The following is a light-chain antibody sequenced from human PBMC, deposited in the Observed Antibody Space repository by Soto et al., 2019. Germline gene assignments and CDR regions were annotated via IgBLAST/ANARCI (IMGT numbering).Light chain of an antibody. CDR3: MQATQLPGT. J-gene: IGKJ2*01. Sequence: DIVMTQTPLSSPVTLGQPASISCRSSQSLVHGDGNTYLSWLHQRPGQPPRLLINKISHRISGGPDRFSGSGAGTDFTLQISRVEAEDVGVYYCMQATQLPGTFGQGTKLEIK. CDR1: QSLVHGDGNTY. V-gene: IGKV2-24*01. CDR2: KIS.